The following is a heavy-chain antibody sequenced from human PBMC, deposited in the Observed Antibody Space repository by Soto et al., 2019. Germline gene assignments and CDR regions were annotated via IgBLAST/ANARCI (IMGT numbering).Heavy chain of an antibody. CDR3: ARDFGVQELDY. V-gene: IGHV3-7*01. D-gene: IGHD3-3*01. CDR2: INQDGSEK. CDR1: GFTFSSFW. Sequence: GGSLRLSCAASGFTFSSFWITWVRQAPGKGLEWVTNINQDGSEKHYVDSVKGRFTLSRDNAENSVYLQMNSLRADDTAVYYCARDFGVQELDYWGQGTLVTVSS. J-gene: IGHJ4*02.